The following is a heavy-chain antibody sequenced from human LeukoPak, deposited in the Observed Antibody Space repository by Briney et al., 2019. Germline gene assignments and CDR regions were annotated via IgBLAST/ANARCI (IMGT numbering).Heavy chain of an antibody. CDR2: IIPIFGTA. J-gene: IGHJ4*02. CDR3: ARGEYYYDSSGYSHDY. V-gene: IGHV1-69*05. Sequence: SVKVSCMASGYTFTSYDINWVRQATGQGLEWMGGIIPIFGTANYAQKFQGRVTITTDESTSTAYMELSSLRSEDTAVYYCARGEYYYDSSGYSHDYWGQGTLVTVSS. D-gene: IGHD3-22*01. CDR1: GYTFTSYD.